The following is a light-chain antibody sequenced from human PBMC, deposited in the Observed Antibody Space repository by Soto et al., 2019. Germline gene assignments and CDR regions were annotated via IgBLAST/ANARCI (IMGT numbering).Light chain of an antibody. CDR2: DAS. CDR1: QSVSGSY. J-gene: IGKJ1*01. Sequence: EIVLTQSPGTLSLSPGERATLSCRARQSVSGSYLAWYQQKPVQSPRLLLYDASSRATGIPDRFSGSGSGTDFTLTISRLEPEDFAVEYCHQYATRPWTFGQGTKVESK. V-gene: IGKV3-20*01. CDR3: HQYATRPWT.